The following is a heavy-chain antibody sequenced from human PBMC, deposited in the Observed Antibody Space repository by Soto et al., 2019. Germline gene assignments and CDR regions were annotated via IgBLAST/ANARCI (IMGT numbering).Heavy chain of an antibody. V-gene: IGHV3-23*02. CDR3: ARRVNYPGSNGHFLES. CDR2: ISVSVGST. CDR1: GFTRSSCV. D-gene: IGHD2-8*01. Sequence: PWGSVRQCRGTGGFTRSSCVMNQFSQAPGKGLEWVAAISVSVGSTYYEDSVTGRFTISGDKSKNMLFLQMDSLRVEDTAVYYCARRVNYPGSNGHFLESWGPGTQVTVSS. J-gene: IGHJ4*02.